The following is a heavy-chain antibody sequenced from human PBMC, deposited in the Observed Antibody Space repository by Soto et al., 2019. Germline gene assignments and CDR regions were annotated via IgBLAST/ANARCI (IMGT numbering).Heavy chain of an antibody. Sequence: SETLSLPCTVSGDYISSGGYYLRCIRTHPGKGLEWIGYIYYSGTTYYNPSLESRVTISADTSENQFSLKVNSVTVADTAVYYCASTYYTGSSGPFDYWGQGTLVTVSS. J-gene: IGHJ4*02. D-gene: IGHD3-22*01. CDR1: GDYISSGGYY. CDR2: IYYSGTT. CDR3: ASTYYTGSSGPFDY. V-gene: IGHV4-31*03.